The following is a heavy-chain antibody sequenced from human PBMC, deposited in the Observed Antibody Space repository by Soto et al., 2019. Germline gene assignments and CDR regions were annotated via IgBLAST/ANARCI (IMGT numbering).Heavy chain of an antibody. D-gene: IGHD4-17*01. CDR2: IWYDGSNK. Sequence: QVQLVESGGGVVQPGRSLRLSCAASGFTFSSYGMHWVRQAPGKGLEWVAVIWYDGSNKYYADSVKGRFTISRDNSKNTLYLQMNSRRAEDTAVYYCARDLAGGATVTDNWFDPWGQGTLVTVSS. CDR1: GFTFSSYG. J-gene: IGHJ5*02. V-gene: IGHV3-33*01. CDR3: ARDLAGGATVTDNWFDP.